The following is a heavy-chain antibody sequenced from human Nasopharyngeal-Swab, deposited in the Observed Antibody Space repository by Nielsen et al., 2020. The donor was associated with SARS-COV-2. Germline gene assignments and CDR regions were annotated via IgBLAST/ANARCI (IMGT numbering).Heavy chain of an antibody. D-gene: IGHD4-23*01. CDR1: GFTFSSYV. CDR3: ASGTVTLLHY. CDR2: IGTAGDT. Sequence: GASLKISCAASGFTFSSYVMHWVRQATGKGLEWVSAIGTAGDTYYPGSVKGRFTISREDAKNSLYLQMNSLRAEDTAVYYCASGTVTLLHYWGQGTLVTVSS. J-gene: IGHJ4*02. V-gene: IGHV3-13*01.